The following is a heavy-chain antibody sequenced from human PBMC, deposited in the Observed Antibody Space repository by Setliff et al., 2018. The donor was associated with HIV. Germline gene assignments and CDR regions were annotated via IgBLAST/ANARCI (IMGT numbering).Heavy chain of an antibody. Sequence: SETLSLTCTVSGGPISSGSYYWSWIRQPAGKGLEWIGHIYTSGSTNYNPSLKSRVIISIDTSKNQFSLKLFSVTAADTAVYYCASRRGGGFLAWPDPYFDYWGQGTLVTVSS. J-gene: IGHJ4*02. V-gene: IGHV4-61*09. CDR3: ASRRGGGFLAWPDPYFDY. D-gene: IGHD3-3*01. CDR1: GGPISSGSYY. CDR2: IYTSGST.